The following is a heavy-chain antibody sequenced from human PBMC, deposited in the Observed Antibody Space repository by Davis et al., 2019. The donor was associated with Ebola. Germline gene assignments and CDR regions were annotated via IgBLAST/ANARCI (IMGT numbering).Heavy chain of an antibody. V-gene: IGHV3-21*04. CDR2: ISSSSSYI. Sequence: PGGSLRLSCAASGFTFSSYSMNWVRQAPGKGLEWVSSISSSSSYIYYAVSVKGRFTISRDNSKNTLYLQMNSLRAEDTAVYYCAKGSFTMIRGVIGGIRYYYLDVWGKGTTVTVSS. J-gene: IGHJ6*03. CDR3: AKGSFTMIRGVIGGIRYYYLDV. D-gene: IGHD3-10*01. CDR1: GFTFSSYS.